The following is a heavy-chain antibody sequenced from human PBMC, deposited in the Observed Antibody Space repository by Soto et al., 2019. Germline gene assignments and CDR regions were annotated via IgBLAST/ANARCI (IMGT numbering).Heavy chain of an antibody. CDR3: ARHVAVADTTFDY. J-gene: IGHJ4*02. Sequence: SETLSLTCTVSGASISGFYRSWIRKSAGKGLEWIGRIYATGTTDYNPSLKSRVMMSVDTSKKQFSLKLRSVTAADTAVYYCARHVAVADTTFDYWGQGTLVTVSS. D-gene: IGHD6-19*01. CDR1: GASISGFY. V-gene: IGHV4-4*07. CDR2: IYATGTT.